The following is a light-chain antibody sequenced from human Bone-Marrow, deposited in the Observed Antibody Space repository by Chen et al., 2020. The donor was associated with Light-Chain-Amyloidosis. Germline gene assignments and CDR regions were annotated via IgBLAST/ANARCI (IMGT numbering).Light chain of an antibody. V-gene: IGLV3-21*03. Sequence: SYVLTQHSSVSVAPGKTATIACGGNNIGSTSVPWYQQTPGQAPLLVGYDDSDRPSGIPARLSGSNSGNTATLTISRVEAGDEADYYCQVWDRSSDRPVFGGGTKLTVL. CDR3: QVWDRSSDRPV. CDR2: DDS. J-gene: IGLJ3*02. CDR1: NIGSTS.